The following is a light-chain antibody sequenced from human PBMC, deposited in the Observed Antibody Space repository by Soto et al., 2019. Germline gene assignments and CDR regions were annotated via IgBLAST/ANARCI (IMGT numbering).Light chain of an antibody. Sequence: QLVLTQSPSASASLGASVKLTCTLSSGHSSYAIAWHQQQPEKGPRYLMKLNSDGSHNKGDGIPDRFSGSSSGAEHYLTISSLQSEDEADYYCQTWGTGVQVFGRGTKLTVL. V-gene: IGLV4-69*01. CDR3: QTWGTGVQV. CDR2: LNSDGSH. CDR1: SGHSSYA. J-gene: IGLJ3*02.